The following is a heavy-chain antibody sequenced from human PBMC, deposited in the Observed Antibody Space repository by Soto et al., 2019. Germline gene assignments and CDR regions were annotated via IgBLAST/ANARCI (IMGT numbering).Heavy chain of an antibody. CDR3: ARQSIAARPDYFDY. J-gene: IGHJ4*02. CDR2: IYYSGST. Sequence: QLQLQESGPGLVKPSETLSLTCTVSGGSISSSSYYWGWIRQPPGKGLEWIGSIYYSGSTYYNPSLKSRVTIYVDTSKNQFSLKLSSVTAADTAVYYCARQSIAARPDYFDYWGQGTLVTVSS. CDR1: GGSISSSSYY. V-gene: IGHV4-39*01. D-gene: IGHD6-6*01.